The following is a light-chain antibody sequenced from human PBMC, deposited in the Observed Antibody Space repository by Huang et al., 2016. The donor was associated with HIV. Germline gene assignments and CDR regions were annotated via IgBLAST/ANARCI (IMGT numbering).Light chain of an antibody. V-gene: IGKV3-15*01. CDR3: QQYNNGPPWT. J-gene: IGKJ1*01. CDR2: SAS. Sequence: EIVMTQSPATLSVTPGEGAPLSCRATQSVSGNLAWYQQKPGQAPRLLIHSASTMATGIPVRFSGGGSVTEFTLTISRLQSEDSAVYYCQQYNNGPPWTFGQGTKVEIK. CDR1: QSVSGN.